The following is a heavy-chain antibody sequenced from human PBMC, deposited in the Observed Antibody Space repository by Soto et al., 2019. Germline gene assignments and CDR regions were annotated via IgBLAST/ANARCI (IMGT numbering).Heavy chain of an antibody. CDR1: GFTFSSYG. Sequence: QVQLVESGGGVVQPGRSLRLSCAASGFTFSSYGMHWVRQAPGKGLEWVAVIWFDGSNKFYADSVKGRFTISRDNSKNTVSLQMNSLRGEDSAAYYCATAGPYWGQGTLVTVAS. CDR2: IWFDGSNK. CDR3: ATAGPY. J-gene: IGHJ4*02. V-gene: IGHV3-33*01.